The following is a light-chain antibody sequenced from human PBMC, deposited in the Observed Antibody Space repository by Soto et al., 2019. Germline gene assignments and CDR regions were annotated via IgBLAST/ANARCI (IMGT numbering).Light chain of an antibody. CDR3: QSYDSSTVV. CDR1: SGTIASNY. Sequence: NFMLTQPHSVSESPWKTVTISCTRSSGTIASNYVQWYQQRPGSAPTTVIYEDNQRPSGVPDRFSGSTDGSSNSASLTISGLQTEDEADYYCQSYDSSTVVFGGGTKLTVL. CDR2: EDN. J-gene: IGLJ2*01. V-gene: IGLV6-57*04.